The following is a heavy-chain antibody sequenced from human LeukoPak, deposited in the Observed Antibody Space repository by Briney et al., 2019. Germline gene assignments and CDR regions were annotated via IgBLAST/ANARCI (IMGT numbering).Heavy chain of an antibody. CDR1: GFTFSSYS. V-gene: IGHV3-48*04. D-gene: IGHD4-23*01. J-gene: IGHJ4*02. Sequence: GGSLRLSCAASGFTFSSYSMNWVRQAPGEGLEWVSYISSSSSTIYYADSVKGRFTISRDNAKNSLYLQMNSLRAEDTAVYYCARDTGYGGNLHYFDYWGQGTLVTVSS. CDR2: ISSSSSTI. CDR3: ARDTGYGGNLHYFDY.